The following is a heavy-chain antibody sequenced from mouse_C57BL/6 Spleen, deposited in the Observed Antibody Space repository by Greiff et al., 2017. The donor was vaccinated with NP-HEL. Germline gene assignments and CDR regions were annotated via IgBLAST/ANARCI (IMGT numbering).Heavy chain of an antibody. CDR3: ARPSNWDGAMDY. J-gene: IGHJ4*01. Sequence: EVQLQQSGPELVKPGASVKISCKASGYTFTDYYMNWVKQSHGKSLEWIGDINPNNGGTSYNQKFKGKATLTVDKSSSTAYMELRSLTSEDSAVYYCARPSNWDGAMDYWGQGTSVTVSS. V-gene: IGHV1-26*01. CDR1: GYTFTDYY. D-gene: IGHD4-1*01. CDR2: INPNNGGT.